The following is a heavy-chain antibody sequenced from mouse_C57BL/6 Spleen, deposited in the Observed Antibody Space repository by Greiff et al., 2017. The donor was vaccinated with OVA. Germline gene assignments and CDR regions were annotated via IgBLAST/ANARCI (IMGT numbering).Heavy chain of an antibody. V-gene: IGHV1-47*01. D-gene: IGHD1-1*01. CDR3: ATPYGSSTGFAY. CDR2: FHPYNDDT. Sequence: VKLQESGAELVKPGASVKMSCKASGYTFTTYPIEWMKQNHGKSLEWIGNFHPYNDDTKYNEKFKGKATLTVEKSSSTVYLELSRLTSDDSAVYYCATPYGSSTGFAYWGQGTLVTVSA. CDR1: GYTFTTYP. J-gene: IGHJ3*01.